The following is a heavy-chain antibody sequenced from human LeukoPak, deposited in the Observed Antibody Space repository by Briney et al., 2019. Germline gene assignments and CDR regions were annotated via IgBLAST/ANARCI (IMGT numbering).Heavy chain of an antibody. CDR1: GFTVSSNY. CDR3: ARLNRVTAPVDY. CDR2: IYSGGST. J-gene: IGHJ4*02. Sequence: GSLRLSCAASGFTVSSNYMSWVRQAPGKGLEWVSVIYSGGSTYYADSVKGRFTISRDNAKNSLYLQMNSLRAEDTAVYYCARLNRVTAPVDYWGQGTLVTVSS. D-gene: IGHD2-21*02. V-gene: IGHV3-66*04.